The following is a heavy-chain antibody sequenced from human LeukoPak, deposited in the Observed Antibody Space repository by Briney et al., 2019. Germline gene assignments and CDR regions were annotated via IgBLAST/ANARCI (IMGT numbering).Heavy chain of an antibody. V-gene: IGHV2-70*04. J-gene: IGHJ4*02. CDR2: IDWDDDK. CDR3: ARTLAAVTPPGTTYFDF. Sequence: SGPALVKPTQTLTLTCTFSEFSLRTTGMRVSWIRQHPGKALEWLARIDWDDDKLCSTSLETRLTISKDTSKNEVVLTMTNMDPVDTATYYCARTLAAVTPPGTTYFDFWGQGILVTVSS. CDR1: EFSLRTTGMR. D-gene: IGHD6-13*01.